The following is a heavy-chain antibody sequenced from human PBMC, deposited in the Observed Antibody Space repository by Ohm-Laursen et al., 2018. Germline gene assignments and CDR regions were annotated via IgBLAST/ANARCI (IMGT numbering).Heavy chain of an antibody. D-gene: IGHD2-8*02. J-gene: IGHJ4*02. CDR1: GGSISSGGYY. CDR2: IYYSGST. Sequence: TLSLTCTVSGGSISSGGYYWSWIRQHPGKGLEWIGYIYYSGSTYYNPSLKSRVTISVDTSKNQFSLKLSSVTAADTAVYYCARTGGGGLHFDYWGQGTLVTVPS. V-gene: IGHV4-31*03. CDR3: ARTGGGGLHFDY.